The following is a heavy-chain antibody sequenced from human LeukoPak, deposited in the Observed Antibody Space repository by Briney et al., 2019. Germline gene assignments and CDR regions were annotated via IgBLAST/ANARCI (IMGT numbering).Heavy chain of an antibody. Sequence: GGSLRLSCAASGFNFSTYGMHWVRQAPGKGLEWVAVIWIDGRNKYYTDSVRGRFTISRDNSRNTLTLQMNSLRVEDTAIYYCASLISLVRGVPVDFWGLGTLVTVSS. J-gene: IGHJ4*02. V-gene: IGHV3-33*01. CDR2: IWIDGRNK. CDR1: GFNFSTYG. D-gene: IGHD3-10*01. CDR3: ASLISLVRGVPVDF.